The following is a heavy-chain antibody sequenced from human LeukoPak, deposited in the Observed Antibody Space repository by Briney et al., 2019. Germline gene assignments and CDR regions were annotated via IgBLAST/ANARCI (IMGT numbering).Heavy chain of an antibody. CDR3: ARDGTNHYGDYYFDY. D-gene: IGHD4-17*01. Sequence: SVKVSCKAYGYTFTSYGISWVRQAPGQGLEWMGGIIPIFGTANYAQKFQGRVTITADKSTSTAYMELSSLRSEDTAVYYCARDGTNHYGDYYFDYWGQGTLVTVSS. CDR2: IIPIFGTA. V-gene: IGHV1-69*06. J-gene: IGHJ4*02. CDR1: GYTFTSYG.